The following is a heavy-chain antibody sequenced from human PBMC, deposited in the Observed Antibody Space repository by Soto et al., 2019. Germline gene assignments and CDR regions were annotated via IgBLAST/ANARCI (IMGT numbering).Heavy chain of an antibody. CDR3: AKNWDTTFSSSSH. V-gene: IGHV3-23*01. D-gene: IGHD6-6*01. J-gene: IGHJ4*02. CDR1: GFTFSTYA. Sequence: GGSLRLSCAASGFTFSTYAMSWVRQAPGKGLEWVSAISGSGGSTYYADSVKGRFTISRDKSKNTLYPQMNSLRAEDTAVYYCAKNWDTTFSSSSHWGQGTLVTVSS. CDR2: ISGSGGST.